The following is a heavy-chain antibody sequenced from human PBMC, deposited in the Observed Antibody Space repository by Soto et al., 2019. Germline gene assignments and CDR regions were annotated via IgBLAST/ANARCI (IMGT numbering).Heavy chain of an antibody. D-gene: IGHD6-13*01. CDR2: ISGRGDST. CDR1: GFTFSSYA. Sequence: EVQLLESGGGLVQPGGSLRLSCAASGFTFSSYAMSWVRQAPGKGLEWVSVISGRGDSTYYADSVRGRFTISRDNSKNTLYRQMNSLRAEATAVYYCAKDRDGAAAGPTKFSGMDVWGQGTTVTVSS. V-gene: IGHV3-23*01. CDR3: AKDRDGAAAGPTKFSGMDV. J-gene: IGHJ6*02.